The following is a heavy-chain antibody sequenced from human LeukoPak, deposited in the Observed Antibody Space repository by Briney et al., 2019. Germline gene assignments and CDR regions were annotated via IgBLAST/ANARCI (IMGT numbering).Heavy chain of an antibody. Sequence: SETLSLTCTVSGGSISRYYWSWIRQPPGKGLEWIGYIYYSGSTNYNPSLKSRVTISVDTSKNQFSLKLSSVTAADAAVYCCARGILGYSYGYVRQNWFDPWGQGTLVTVSS. CDR1: GGSISRYY. J-gene: IGHJ5*02. CDR2: IYYSGST. D-gene: IGHD5-18*01. V-gene: IGHV4-59*01. CDR3: ARGILGYSYGYVRQNWFDP.